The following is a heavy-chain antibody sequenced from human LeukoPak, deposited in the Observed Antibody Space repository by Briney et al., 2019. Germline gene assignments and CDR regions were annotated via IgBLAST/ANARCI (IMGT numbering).Heavy chain of an antibody. J-gene: IGHJ4*02. V-gene: IGHV3-7*01. CDR2: IKQDGSEK. D-gene: IGHD3-22*01. CDR3: ARQSGNYDSSGYYDVYFDY. Sequence: GGSLRLSCAAPGFTFSSYWMSWVRQAPGKGLEWVANIKQDGSEKYYADSVKGRFTISRDNAKNSLYLQMNSLRAEDTAVYYCARQSGNYDSSGYYDVYFDYWGQGTLVTVSS. CDR1: GFTFSSYW.